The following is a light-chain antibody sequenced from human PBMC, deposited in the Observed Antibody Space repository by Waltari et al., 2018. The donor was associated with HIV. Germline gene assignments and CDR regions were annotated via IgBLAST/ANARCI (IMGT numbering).Light chain of an antibody. CDR1: NLGNKY. J-gene: IGLJ2*01. CDR3: QAWDNGVAV. V-gene: IGLV3-1*01. CDR2: HDI. Sequence: SFELTQPPSVSVRPGQTATIPCSGDNLGNKYALWYQQKPGQSPVLIIYHDIRRPSGIPERFFGSNSGNTATLTISGTQATDEADYYCQAWDNGVAVFGGGTKLTVL.